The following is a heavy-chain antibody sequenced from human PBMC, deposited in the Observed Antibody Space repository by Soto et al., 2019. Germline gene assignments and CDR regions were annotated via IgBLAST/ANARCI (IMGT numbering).Heavy chain of an antibody. CDR1: GYPVTAYY. CDR2: INPATGAA. J-gene: IGHJ3*02. Sequence: QLHLVQSGAVVKKPGASVTVSCSASGYPVTAYYMHWVRQAPGRGLEWMGGINPATGAAKYTQTFQGRGTMTRDPATSSGFMGLGGLTTGDPAVFFWGGGGGVGVAGSAAFDMWGQGTLVTVSS. D-gene: IGHD3-3*01. CDR3: GGGGGVGVAGSAAFDM. V-gene: IGHV1-2*02.